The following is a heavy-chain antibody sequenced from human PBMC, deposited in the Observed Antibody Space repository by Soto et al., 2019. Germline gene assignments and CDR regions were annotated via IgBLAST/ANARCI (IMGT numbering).Heavy chain of an antibody. CDR1: GGSISSGGYY. Sequence: QVQLQESGPGLVKPSQTLSLTCTVSGGSISSGGYYWGWIRQHPGKGLEWIGYIYYSGSTYYNPSLKSRVTISVDTSKSQFSLNLSSVTAADTAVYYCARGLGGYGSGEGYFDYWGQGTLVTVSS. CDR3: ARGLGGYGSGEGYFDY. V-gene: IGHV4-31*03. CDR2: IYYSGST. J-gene: IGHJ4*02. D-gene: IGHD3-10*01.